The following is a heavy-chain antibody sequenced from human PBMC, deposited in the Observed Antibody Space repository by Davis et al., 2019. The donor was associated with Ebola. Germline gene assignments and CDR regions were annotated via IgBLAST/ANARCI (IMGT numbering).Heavy chain of an antibody. J-gene: IGHJ6*04. V-gene: IGHV5-51*01. D-gene: IGHD2-2*01. CDR3: ARVDASGYYGMDV. Sequence: GESLKISCKASGYSFTNYWIGWVRQMPGKGLEWMGIIYPGDSDTRYSPSFQGQVTISADKSISTAYLQWSSLKASDTAMYYCARVDASGYYGMDVWGKGTTVTVSS. CDR2: IYPGDSDT. CDR1: GYSFTNYW.